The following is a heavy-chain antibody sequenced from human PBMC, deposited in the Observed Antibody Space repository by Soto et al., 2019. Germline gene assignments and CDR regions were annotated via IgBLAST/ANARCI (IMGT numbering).Heavy chain of an antibody. CDR3: AREDCSGGSCYCDY. V-gene: IGHV3-33*01. D-gene: IGHD2-15*01. CDR2: IWYDGSNK. J-gene: IGHJ4*02. CDR1: GFTFSSYG. Sequence: QVQLVESGGGVVQPGRSLRLSCAASGFTFSSYGMHWVRQAPGKGLEWVAVIWYDGSNKYYADSVKGRFTISRDNSKNTLYLQMKSLRAEDTAVYYCAREDCSGGSCYCDYWGQGTLVTVSS.